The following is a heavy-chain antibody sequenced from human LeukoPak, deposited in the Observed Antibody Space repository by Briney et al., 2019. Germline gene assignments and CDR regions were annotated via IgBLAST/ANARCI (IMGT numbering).Heavy chain of an antibody. V-gene: IGHV1-69*05. J-gene: IGHJ4*02. Sequence: SVKVSCKASGGTFSSYAISWVRQAPGQGLEWMGGIIPIFGTANYAQKFQGRVTITTDESTSTAYMELSSLRSEDTAVYYCARDSGGPYYYDSSGYYPQPCRYYFDYWGQGTLVTVSS. CDR3: ARDSGGPYYYDSSGYYPQPCRYYFDY. CDR2: IIPIFGTA. D-gene: IGHD3-22*01. CDR1: GGTFSSYA.